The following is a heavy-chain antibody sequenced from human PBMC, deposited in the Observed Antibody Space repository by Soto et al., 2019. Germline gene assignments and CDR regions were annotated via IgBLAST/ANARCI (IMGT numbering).Heavy chain of an antibody. Sequence: QVQLVQSGAEVKKSGASVKISCKASGYSFTGYYIHWVRQAPGQGFEWMGEISLNSGGTKYAQKFQGRVTMTRDTSITTVYMDLSNLSPDDTAVYYCGKGRSGDVGVFYWGQGTLVTVYS. J-gene: IGHJ4*02. CDR3: GKGRSGDVGVFY. CDR1: GYSFTGYY. CDR2: ISLNSGGT. V-gene: IGHV1-2*02. D-gene: IGHD1-26*01.